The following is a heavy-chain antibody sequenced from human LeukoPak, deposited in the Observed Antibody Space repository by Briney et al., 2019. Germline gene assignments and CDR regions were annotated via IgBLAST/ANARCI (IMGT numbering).Heavy chain of an antibody. CDR1: GGSISSSGYY. CDR3: ARSRSGWYFSY. D-gene: IGHD6-19*01. Sequence: SETLSLTCTVSGGSISSSGYYWGWIRQPPGKGLEWIGSVDYTGITSHSPSLKSRVTISVDTSKNQFSLKLSSVTAADTAVYYCARSRSGWYFSYWGQGTLVTVSS. CDR2: VDYTGIT. V-gene: IGHV4-39*01. J-gene: IGHJ4*02.